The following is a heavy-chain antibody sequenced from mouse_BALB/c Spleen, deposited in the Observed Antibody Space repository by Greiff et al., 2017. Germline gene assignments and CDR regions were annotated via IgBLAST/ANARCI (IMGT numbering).Heavy chain of an antibody. CDR2: ISSGGSYT. J-gene: IGHJ2*01. Sequence: EVKLMESGGGLVKPGGSLKLSCAASGFTFSSYAMSWVRQSPEKRLEWVAEISSGGSYTYYPDTVTGRFTISRDNAKNTLYLEMSSLRSEDTAMYYCARDEGYDGYYFDYWGQGTTLTVSS. CDR3: ARDEGYDGYYFDY. D-gene: IGHD2-2*01. V-gene: IGHV5-9-4*01. CDR1: GFTFSSYA.